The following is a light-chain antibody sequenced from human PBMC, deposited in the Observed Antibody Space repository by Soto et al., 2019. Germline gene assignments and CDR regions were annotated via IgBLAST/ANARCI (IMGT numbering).Light chain of an antibody. CDR2: KTS. CDR3: QQYNNYSP. J-gene: IGKJ4*02. V-gene: IGKV1-5*03. Sequence: DIQMTQSPSTLSASVGDRVTITCRASQSISSRLAWYQQKPGKAPKLLIYKTSSLESGVPSRFSGSGSGTEFTLTISSLQPDDFATYYCQQYNNYSPFGGGTKVEIK. CDR1: QSISSR.